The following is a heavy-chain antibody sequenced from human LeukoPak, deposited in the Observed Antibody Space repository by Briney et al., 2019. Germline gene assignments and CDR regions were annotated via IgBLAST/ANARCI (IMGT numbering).Heavy chain of an antibody. CDR3: AKASQDIVVVVAATGLDY. D-gene: IGHD2-15*01. V-gene: IGHV3-30*18. CDR2: ISYDGSNK. CDR1: GFTFSSYG. J-gene: IGHJ4*02. Sequence: PGGSLRLSCAASGFTFSSYGMHWVRQAPGKGLEWVAVISYDGSNKYYADSVKGRFTISRDNSKNTLYLQMNSLRAEDTAVYYCAKASQDIVVVVAATGLDYWGQGTLVTVSS.